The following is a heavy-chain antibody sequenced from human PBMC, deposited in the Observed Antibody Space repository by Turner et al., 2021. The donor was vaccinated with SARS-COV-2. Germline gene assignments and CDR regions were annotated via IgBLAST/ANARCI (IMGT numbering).Heavy chain of an antibody. CDR3: ARVTSLSYYFDY. Sequence: QVQLVQSGAEVKKPGASVTVSCKASGYTFTGYYMHWVRHAPGQGLEWMGWINPNSGGTNYAQKFQGRVTMTRDTSISTAYMDLSGLRSDDTAVYYCARVTSLSYYFDYWGQGTLVTVSS. V-gene: IGHV1-2*02. J-gene: IGHJ4*02. CDR2: INPNSGGT. CDR1: GYTFTGYY.